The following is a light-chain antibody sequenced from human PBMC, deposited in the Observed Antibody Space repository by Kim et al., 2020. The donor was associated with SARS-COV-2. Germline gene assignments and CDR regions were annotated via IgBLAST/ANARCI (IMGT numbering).Light chain of an antibody. CDR3: QQYDTNPPT. CDR1: QGVGTW. CDR2: AAS. J-gene: IGKJ2*01. V-gene: IGKV1D-16*01. Sequence: DVQMTQSPSSLSASIGDRVTITCRASQGVGTWLAWYQQKPEKAPMSLVYAASSLQTGVPSRFSGSGSETEFTLTISSLQPEDFATYYCQQYDTNPPTFGQGTKLEI.